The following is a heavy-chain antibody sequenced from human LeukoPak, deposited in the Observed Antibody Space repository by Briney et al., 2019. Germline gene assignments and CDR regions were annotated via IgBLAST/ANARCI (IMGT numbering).Heavy chain of an antibody. J-gene: IGHJ4*02. V-gene: IGHV4-59*08. CDR1: GGSIDTYY. Sequence: PSETLSLTCSVSGGSIDTYYWSWIRQPPGKGLEWIGNIYYSGSTNYNPSLKSRVTISVDTSNNQFSLKLTSVTAADTAVYYCARRSYGSGTYFFDFWGQGTLVTVPP. CDR2: IYYSGST. D-gene: IGHD3-10*01. CDR3: ARRSYGSGTYFFDF.